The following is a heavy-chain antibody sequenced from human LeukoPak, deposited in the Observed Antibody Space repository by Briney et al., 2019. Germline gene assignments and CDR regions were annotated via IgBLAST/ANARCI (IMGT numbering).Heavy chain of an antibody. V-gene: IGHV1-69*04. CDR3: ARDRYDILTGYPPPTY. CDR2: IIPILGIA. J-gene: IGHJ4*02. D-gene: IGHD3-9*01. CDR1: GGTFSSYA. Sequence: ASVKVSCKASGGTFSSYAISWVRQAPGQGLEWMGRIIPILGIANYAQKFQGRVTITADKSTSTAYMELSSLRSEDTAVYYCARDRYDILTGYPPPTYWGQGTLVTVSS.